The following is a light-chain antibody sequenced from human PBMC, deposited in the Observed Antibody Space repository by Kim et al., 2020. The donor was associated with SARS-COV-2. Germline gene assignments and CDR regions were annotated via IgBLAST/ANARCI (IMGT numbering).Light chain of an antibody. Sequence: DIQMTQSPSTLSASVGDRVTITCRTSQSISNWLAWYQEKPGKAPKLLIYQASTLEDGVPSRFSGGGSGTEFTLTISSLQPDDFATDYCQHYNINQWTFGQGTKVDIK. CDR2: QAS. J-gene: IGKJ1*01. CDR3: QHYNINQWT. V-gene: IGKV1-5*03. CDR1: QSISNW.